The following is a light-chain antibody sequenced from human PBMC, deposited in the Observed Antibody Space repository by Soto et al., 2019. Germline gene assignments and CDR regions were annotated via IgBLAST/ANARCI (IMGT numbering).Light chain of an antibody. CDR3: QQYNNWTRT. Sequence: EIVMTQSPATLSVSPGERATLSCRASRSVSSNLAWYQQKPGQAPRLLIYGASTRATGIPARFSGSGSGTEFTLTISSLQSEDFAVYYCQQYNNWTRTFGQGTKV. J-gene: IGKJ1*01. CDR2: GAS. V-gene: IGKV3-15*01. CDR1: RSVSSN.